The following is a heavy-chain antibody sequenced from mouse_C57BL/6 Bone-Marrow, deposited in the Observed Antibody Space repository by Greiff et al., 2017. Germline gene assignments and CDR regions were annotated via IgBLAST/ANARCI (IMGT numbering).Heavy chain of an antibody. Sequence: QVQLQQPGAELVRPGSSVKLSCKASGYTFTSYWMDWVKQRPGQGLEWIGNIYPSDSETHYNQKFKDKATLTVDKSSSTAYMQLSSLTSEDSAVYFCARITTVVAHWYFDFWGTGTPVTVSS. V-gene: IGHV1-61*01. CDR2: IYPSDSET. CDR3: ARITTVVAHWYFDF. CDR1: GYTFTSYW. D-gene: IGHD1-1*01. J-gene: IGHJ1*03.